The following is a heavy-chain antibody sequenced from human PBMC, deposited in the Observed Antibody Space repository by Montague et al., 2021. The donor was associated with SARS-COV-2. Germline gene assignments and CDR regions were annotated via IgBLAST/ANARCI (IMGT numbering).Heavy chain of an antibody. CDR2: IYYSGST. CDR3: ARAFVVVIAIDAFDI. J-gene: IGHJ3*02. D-gene: IGHD2-21*01. CDR1: GGSISSGGYY. Sequence: TLSLTCTVSGGSISSGGYYWSWIRQHPGKGLEWIGYIYYSGSTYYNPSLKSRVTISVDTSKNQFSLKLSSVTAADTAVFYCARAFVVVIAIDAFDIWGQGTMVTVSS. V-gene: IGHV4-31*03.